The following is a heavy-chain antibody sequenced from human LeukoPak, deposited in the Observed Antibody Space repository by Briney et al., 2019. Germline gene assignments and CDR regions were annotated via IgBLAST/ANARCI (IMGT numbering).Heavy chain of an antibody. CDR2: ISWNSGSI. CDR1: GFTFDDYA. Sequence: PXGSLRLSCAAPGFTFDDYAMHWVRQAQGKGMEWVSGISWNSGSIGYADSVKGRFTISRDNAKNSLYLQMNSLRAEDTALYYCAKGGRIAAAAPYYFDYWGQGTLVTVSS. CDR3: AKGGRIAAAAPYYFDY. V-gene: IGHV3-9*01. J-gene: IGHJ4*02. D-gene: IGHD6-25*01.